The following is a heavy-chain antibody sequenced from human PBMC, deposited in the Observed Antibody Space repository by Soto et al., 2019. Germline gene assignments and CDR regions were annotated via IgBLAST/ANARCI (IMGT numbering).Heavy chain of an antibody. J-gene: IGHJ4*02. CDR2: ITTGGDT. CDR3: ARGRDSALYYFDY. CDR1: GFTFTDYD. V-gene: IGHV3-13*01. D-gene: IGHD2-21*01. Sequence: GGSLRLSCAASGFTFTDYDMHWVRQATGKGLEWVSVITTGGDTYFPGSVRGRFTVSRENAKNSLYLQMNSLRAEDTAVYYCARGRDSALYYFDYWGQGTLVTVSS.